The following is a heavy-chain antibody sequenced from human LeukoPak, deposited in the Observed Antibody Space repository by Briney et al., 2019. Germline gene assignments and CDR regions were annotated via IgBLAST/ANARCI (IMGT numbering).Heavy chain of an antibody. J-gene: IGHJ5*02. Sequence: ETLSLTCTVSGGSVSSGSYYWSWVRQAPGKGLEWVSAISGSGGSTYYADSVKGRFTISRDNSKNTLYLQMNSLRAEDTAVYYCAKVGSFGVVIPSPYWFHPWGQGTLVTVSS. CDR2: ISGSGGST. D-gene: IGHD3-3*01. V-gene: IGHV3-23*01. CDR1: GGSVSSGSYY. CDR3: AKVGSFGVVIPSPYWFHP.